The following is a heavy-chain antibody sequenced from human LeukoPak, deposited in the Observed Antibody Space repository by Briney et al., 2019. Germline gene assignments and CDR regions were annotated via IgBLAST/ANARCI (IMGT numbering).Heavy chain of an antibody. J-gene: IGHJ6*02. CDR2: IIPIFGTA. V-gene: IGHV1-69*13. Sequence: ASVKVSCKASGGTFSSYAISWARQAPGQGLEWMGGIIPIFGTANYAQKFQGRVTITADESTSTAYMELSSLRSEDTAVYYCARVGIALYYYYGMDVWGQGTTVTVSS. CDR1: GGTFSSYA. D-gene: IGHD6-13*01. CDR3: ARVGIALYYYYGMDV.